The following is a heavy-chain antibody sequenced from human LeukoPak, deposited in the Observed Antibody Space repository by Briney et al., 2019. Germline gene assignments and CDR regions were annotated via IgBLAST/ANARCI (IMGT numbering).Heavy chain of an antibody. Sequence: GGSLRLSCAASGFTFSSYAMHWVRQAPGKGLEWVAVISYDGSNKYYADSVKGRFTISRDNSKNTLYLQMNSLRAEDTAVYYCARGSSPYYYGSGSYPGYFGYWGQGTLVTVSS. CDR1: GFTFSSYA. CDR3: ARGSSPYYYGSGSYPGYFGY. J-gene: IGHJ4*02. D-gene: IGHD3-10*01. CDR2: ISYDGSNK. V-gene: IGHV3-30-3*01.